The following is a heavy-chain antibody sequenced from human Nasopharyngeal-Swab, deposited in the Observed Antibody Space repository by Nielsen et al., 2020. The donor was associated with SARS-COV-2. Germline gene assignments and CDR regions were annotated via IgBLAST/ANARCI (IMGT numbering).Heavy chain of an antibody. CDR3: ARGRGVDYGSGSKLTVFDY. D-gene: IGHD3-10*01. V-gene: IGHV4-34*01. CDR1: GGSFSGYY. Sequence: SETLSLTCAVYGGSFSGYYWSWIRQPPGKGLEWIGEINHSGSTNYNPSPKSRVTISVDTSKNQFSLKLSSVTAADTAVYYCARGRGVDYGSGSKLTVFDYWGQGTLVTVSS. J-gene: IGHJ4*02. CDR2: INHSGST.